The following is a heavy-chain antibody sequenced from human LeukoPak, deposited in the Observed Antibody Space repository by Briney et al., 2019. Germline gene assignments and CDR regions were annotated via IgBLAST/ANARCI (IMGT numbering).Heavy chain of an antibody. V-gene: IGHV1-46*01. CDR1: GYTFTSYY. CDR3: ARDVIVGATASPPFDY. CDR2: INPSGGST. D-gene: IGHD1-26*01. J-gene: IGHJ4*02. Sequence: GASVKVSCKASGYTFTSYYMHWVRQAPGQGLEWMGIINPSGGSTSYAQKFQGRVTMTRDTSTSTVYMELSSLRSEDTAVYYCARDVIVGATASPPFDYWGQGTLVTVSP.